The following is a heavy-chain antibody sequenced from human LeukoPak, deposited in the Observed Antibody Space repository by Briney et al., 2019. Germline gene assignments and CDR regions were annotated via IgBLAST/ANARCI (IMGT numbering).Heavy chain of an antibody. Sequence: SETLSLTCTVSGGSISGYYWSWIRQPPGKGLEWIGYIYYSGSTNYNPSLKSRVTISVDTSKNQFSLKLSSVTAADTAVYYCARAPYYHGSGNNGMDVWGKGTTVTVSS. J-gene: IGHJ6*04. CDR3: ARAPYYHGSGNNGMDV. V-gene: IGHV4-59*01. D-gene: IGHD3-10*01. CDR2: IYYSGST. CDR1: GGSISGYY.